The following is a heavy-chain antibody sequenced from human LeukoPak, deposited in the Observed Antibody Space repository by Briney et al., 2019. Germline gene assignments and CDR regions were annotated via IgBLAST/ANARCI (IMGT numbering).Heavy chain of an antibody. Sequence: GGSLRLSCAASGFNFGSYGMHWVRQAPGKGLEWVAIISYDGSSKYYADSVKGRFTISRDNSKNTLYLQMSSLRAEDTAVYYCATHHREGVTGREYFQHWGQGTLVTVSS. V-gene: IGHV3-30*03. CDR1: GFNFGSYG. CDR3: ATHHREGVTGREYFQH. CDR2: ISYDGSSK. J-gene: IGHJ1*01. D-gene: IGHD6-19*01.